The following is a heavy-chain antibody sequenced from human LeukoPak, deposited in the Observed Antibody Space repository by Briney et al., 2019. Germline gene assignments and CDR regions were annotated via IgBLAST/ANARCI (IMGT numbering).Heavy chain of an antibody. D-gene: IGHD6-6*01. J-gene: IGHJ6*02. CDR2: INGDGSRP. CDR3: AKDQSGAAPPGPYYYYYGMDV. V-gene: IGHV3-74*01. CDR1: GFTFSSNW. Sequence: GGSLRLSCAASGFTFSSNWMPWVRQAPGKGLVWISRINGDGSRPSYADSVAGRFTISRDNSKNTLYLQMNSLRAEDTAVYYCAKDQSGAAPPGPYYYYYGMDVWGQGTTVTVSS.